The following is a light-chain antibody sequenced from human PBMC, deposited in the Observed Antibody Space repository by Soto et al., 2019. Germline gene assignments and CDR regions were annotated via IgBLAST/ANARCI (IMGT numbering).Light chain of an antibody. V-gene: IGKV3-15*01. J-gene: IGKJ4*01. CDR3: QKYNSAPT. CDR1: QSVSNN. CDR2: GAS. Sequence: EIVMTQSPATLSVSTGERATLSCRASQSVSNNLAWYQQKPGQAPRLLMYGASTRATGIPARFSGSGSGTEFTLTISSLQSEDVATYYCQKYNSAPTFGGGTKVEIK.